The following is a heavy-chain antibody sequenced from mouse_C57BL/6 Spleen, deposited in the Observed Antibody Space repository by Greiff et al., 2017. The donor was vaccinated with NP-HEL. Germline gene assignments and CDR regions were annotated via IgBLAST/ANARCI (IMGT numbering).Heavy chain of an antibody. CDR3: ARIGSRGYFDY. CDR2: IYPRSGNT. D-gene: IGHD1-1*01. Sequence: VKLMESGAELARPGASVKLSCKASGYTFTSYGISWVKQRTGQGLEWIGEIYPRSGNTYYNEKFKGKATLTADKSSSTAYMELRSLTSEDSAVYFCARIGSRGYFDYWGQGTTLTVSS. V-gene: IGHV1-81*01. CDR1: GYTFTSYG. J-gene: IGHJ2*01.